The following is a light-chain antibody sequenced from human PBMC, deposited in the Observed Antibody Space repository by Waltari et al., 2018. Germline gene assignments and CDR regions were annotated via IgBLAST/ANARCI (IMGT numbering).Light chain of an antibody. CDR2: DVT. CDR1: NSDIGVYNY. CDR3: SSYGGSNNLV. V-gene: IGLV2-8*01. J-gene: IGLJ2*01. Sequence: QSALTQPPSVSGSPGQSVTISCTGSNSDIGVYNYVAWYQQHPGKAPKLIIYDVTKRPSGVPDRFSASKSGNTASLTVSGLQAEDEADYFCSSYGGSNNLVFGGGTKLTVL.